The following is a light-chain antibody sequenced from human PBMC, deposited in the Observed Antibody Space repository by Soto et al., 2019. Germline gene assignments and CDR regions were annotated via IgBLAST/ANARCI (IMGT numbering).Light chain of an antibody. CDR3: QQYNSYSPT. J-gene: IGKJ2*01. CDR1: QSISSW. V-gene: IGKV1-5*03. Sequence: DIQMTQSPSTLSASVGDRVTITCRASQSISSWVAWYQQKPGKAPKLLIYKASSLESGVPSRFSGSGSGTEFTLSISSLQPDDFATEYCQQYNSYSPTFGQGTKLEIK. CDR2: KAS.